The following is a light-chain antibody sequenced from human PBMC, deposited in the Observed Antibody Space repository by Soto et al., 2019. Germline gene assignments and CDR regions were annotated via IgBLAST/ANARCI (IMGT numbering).Light chain of an antibody. CDR3: RSYAGSNNVV. V-gene: IGLV2-8*01. J-gene: IGLJ2*01. CDR1: SSDVGGYNY. CDR2: EVS. Sequence: QSALTQPPSASGSPGQSVTISCTGTSSDVGGYNYVSWYQQHPGKAPKFMIYEVSKRPSGVPDRFSGSKSGNTASLTVSGLQAEDEADYFCRSYAGSNNVVFGGGTQLTVL.